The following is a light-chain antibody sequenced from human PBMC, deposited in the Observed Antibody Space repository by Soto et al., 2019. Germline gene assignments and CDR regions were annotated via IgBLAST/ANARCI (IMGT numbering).Light chain of an antibody. V-gene: IGKV1D-12*01. Sequence: DIQLTQSPSSVSASVGDRVTITCRASQGLSSWLAWYQQKPGKAPKLLIYAASTLQSGVPSRFSGSGSGTDFTLTIGSLQPEDFATYYCQQANIFPITFGQGTRLEIK. CDR1: QGLSSW. CDR2: AAS. CDR3: QQANIFPIT. J-gene: IGKJ5*01.